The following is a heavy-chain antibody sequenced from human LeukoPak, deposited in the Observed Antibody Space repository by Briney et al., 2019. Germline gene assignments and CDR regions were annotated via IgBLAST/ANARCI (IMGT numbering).Heavy chain of an antibody. J-gene: IGHJ4*02. D-gene: IGHD6-13*01. Sequence: SETLCLTCTVSGVSISSSSYYWGWIRQPPGKGLEWIGSIYYSGSTYYNPSLKSRVTISVDTSKNQFSLKLSSVTVADTAVYYCARDEAAAGTPLGYWGQGTLVTGSS. CDR2: IYYSGST. CDR1: GVSISSSSYY. V-gene: IGHV4-39*07. CDR3: ARDEAAAGTPLGY.